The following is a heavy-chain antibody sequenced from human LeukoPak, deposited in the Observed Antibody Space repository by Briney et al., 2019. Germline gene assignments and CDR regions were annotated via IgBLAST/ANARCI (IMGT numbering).Heavy chain of an antibody. CDR2: SNSNNGDT. J-gene: IGHJ4*02. CDR1: GYTFTTYG. Sequence: ASVKVSCKASGYTFTTYGISWVRQAPGQGLEWMGWSNSNNGDTNYAQKFQGRVTMTTDKSTSTAYMELRSLRPDDVAVYYCARVKDSSGYSGLFDYWGQGTLVTVSS. CDR3: ARVKDSSGYSGLFDY. D-gene: IGHD3-22*01. V-gene: IGHV1-18*03.